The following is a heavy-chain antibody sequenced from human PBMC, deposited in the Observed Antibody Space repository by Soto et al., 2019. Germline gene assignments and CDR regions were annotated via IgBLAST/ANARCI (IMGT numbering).Heavy chain of an antibody. CDR2: ISSSGSTI. CDR1: GFTFSDYY. J-gene: IGHJ5*02. V-gene: IGHV3-11*01. CDR3: ARDLFEVPAATPNNWFDP. Sequence: VQLVESGGGLVKPGGSLRLSCAASGFTFSDYYMSWIRQAPGKGLEWVSYISSSGSTIYYADSVKGRFTISRDNAKNSLYLQMNSLRAEDTAVYYCARDLFEVPAATPNNWFDPWGQGTLVTVSS. D-gene: IGHD2-2*01.